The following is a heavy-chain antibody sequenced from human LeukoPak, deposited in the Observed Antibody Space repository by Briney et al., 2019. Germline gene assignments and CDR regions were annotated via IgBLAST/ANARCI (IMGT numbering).Heavy chain of an antibody. D-gene: IGHD1-26*01. CDR1: GGSISSYY. CDR3: ARGGAFLTD. V-gene: IGHV4-59*08. CDR2: IYYSGST. J-gene: IGHJ4*02. Sequence: SETLSLTCTVSGGSISSYYWSWIRQPPGKGLEWIGYIYYSGSTNYNPSLKSRLTISVDTSKIHFSLKLSSVTAADTAVYFCARGGAFLTDWGQGTLVTVSS.